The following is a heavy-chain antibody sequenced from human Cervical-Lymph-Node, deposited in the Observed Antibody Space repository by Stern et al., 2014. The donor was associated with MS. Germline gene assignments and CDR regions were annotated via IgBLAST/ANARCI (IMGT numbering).Heavy chain of an antibody. CDR2: MNPKRGNA. D-gene: IGHD3-10*01. Sequence: VQLVESGAEVRKPGASVKVSCKASGYAFTNYYLHWVRQAPGQGLEWMGWMNPKRGNAGYSQEFQGRVSMTRNTSIGTAFLELGGLTSDDTAVFYCARVPRPGVHFDYWGQGTLVTVTS. V-gene: IGHV1-8*01. CDR3: ARVPRPGVHFDY. CDR1: GYAFTNYY. J-gene: IGHJ4*02.